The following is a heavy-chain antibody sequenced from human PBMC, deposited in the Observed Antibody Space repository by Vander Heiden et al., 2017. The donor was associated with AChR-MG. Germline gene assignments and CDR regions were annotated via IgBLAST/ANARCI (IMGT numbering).Heavy chain of an antibody. CDR2: MNPYTGGT. Sequence: VQLVQSGAEVKKPGASVKVSCKASGYTFTAHYLHWVRQAPGPGLEWVGWMNPYTGGTNYARRFKCRVTMTRDTSISTAYMEVTGLRHDDTAVYYCARDRDASMASFYFYGMDVWGQGTTVTVSS. J-gene: IGHJ6*02. CDR3: ARDRDASMASFYFYGMDV. CDR1: GYTFTAHY. V-gene: IGHV1-2*02. D-gene: IGHD5-18*01.